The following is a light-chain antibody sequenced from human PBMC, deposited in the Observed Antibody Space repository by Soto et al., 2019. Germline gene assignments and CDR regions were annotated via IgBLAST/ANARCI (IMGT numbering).Light chain of an antibody. V-gene: IGKV3-11*01. CDR2: DAS. CDR3: QQRSNWPST. J-gene: IGKJ4*01. Sequence: EIVLTQSPATLSLSPGNRATLSCRASQSVSGYLASYQQKPGQAPRLLIYDASNSATGIPARFSGSGSGTDFTLTITSLEPEDFAVYYCQQRSNWPSTFGGGTKVEI. CDR1: QSVSGY.